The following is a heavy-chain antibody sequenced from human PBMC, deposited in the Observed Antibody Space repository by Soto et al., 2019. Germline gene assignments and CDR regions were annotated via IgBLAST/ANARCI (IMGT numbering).Heavy chain of an antibody. CDR3: AKDGRGSGSHYNSFGY. V-gene: IGHV3-53*01. CDR2: IYSTGTT. D-gene: IGHD3-10*01. CDR1: VFTVGNNY. J-gene: IGHJ4*02. Sequence: ESGGGLIQPGGSLKLSCAASVFTVGNNYMSWVRQAPGKGLEWVSLIYSTGTTKYADSVKGRFTVSRDNAKNTLYLQMNSLRAEDTAVYYWAKDGRGSGSHYNSFGYWGQGTLVTVSS.